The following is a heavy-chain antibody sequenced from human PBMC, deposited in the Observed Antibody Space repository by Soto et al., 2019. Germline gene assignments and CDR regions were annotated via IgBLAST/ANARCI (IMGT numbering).Heavy chain of an antibody. V-gene: IGHV1-3*01. Sequence: ASVKVSCKASGYTFTSYAMHWVRQAPGQRLEWMGWINAGNGNTKYSQKFQGRVTITRDTSASTAYMELSSLRSEDTAVYYCARDNYDFWSGYYTPRLHYYHLAVWGKGTTVTVSS. CDR2: INAGNGNT. CDR1: GYTFTSYA. D-gene: IGHD3-3*01. CDR3: ARDNYDFWSGYYTPRLHYYHLAV. J-gene: IGHJ6*03.